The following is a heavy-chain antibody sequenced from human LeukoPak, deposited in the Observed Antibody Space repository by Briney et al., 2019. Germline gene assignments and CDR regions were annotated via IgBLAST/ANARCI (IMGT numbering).Heavy chain of an antibody. CDR3: ARESYDYVWGSYRPLHFAY. CDR2: INHSGST. V-gene: IGHV4-34*01. D-gene: IGHD3-16*02. CDR1: GWSFSGYY. J-gene: IGHJ4*02. Sequence: WETLSLTCAVYGWSFSGYYWSWIRQPPGKGLEWIGEINHSGSTNYNPSLKRRVTISVDTSKNQFSMKLSSVTAADTPVYYCARESYDYVWGSYRPLHFAYWGQGTLVTVSP.